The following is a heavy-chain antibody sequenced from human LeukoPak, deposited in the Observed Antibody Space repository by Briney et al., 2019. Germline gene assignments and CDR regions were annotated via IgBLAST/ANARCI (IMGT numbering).Heavy chain of an antibody. CDR1: GGSFSGYY. J-gene: IGHJ6*03. D-gene: IGHD6-19*01. CDR2: INHSGST. Sequence: SETLSLTCAVYGGSFSGYYWSWIRQPPGKGLEWIGEINHSGSTNYNPSLKSRVTISVDTSKNQFSLKLSSVTAADTAVYYCARLIGLWYSSGWYRGGNYYYYYMDVWGKGTTVTISS. CDR3: ARLIGLWYSSGWYRGGNYYYYYMDV. V-gene: IGHV4-34*01.